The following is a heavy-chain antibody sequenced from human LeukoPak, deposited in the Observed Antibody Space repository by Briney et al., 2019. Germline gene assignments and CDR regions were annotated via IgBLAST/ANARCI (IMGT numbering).Heavy chain of an antibody. CDR3: TRDLQSSSYTEFDY. CDR2: MWFDESEK. J-gene: IGHJ4*02. D-gene: IGHD1-26*01. Sequence: GGSLRLSCAASGFTFSSYGMHWVRQAPGKGLEWVAVMWFDESEKYYRDSVKGRFTNSRDNSKSTLYLQMSSLIADDTAVYYCTRDLQSSSYTEFDYWGQGTPVTVSS. CDR1: GFTFSSYG. V-gene: IGHV3-33*01.